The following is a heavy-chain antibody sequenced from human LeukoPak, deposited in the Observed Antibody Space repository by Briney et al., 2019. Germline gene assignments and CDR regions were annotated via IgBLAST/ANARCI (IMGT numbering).Heavy chain of an antibody. V-gene: IGHV4-38-2*02. Sequence: SETLSLTCTVSGGSIISGFYWGWIRQPPGKGLEWIGSIYHSGSTYFKPSLKSRVTISEDTSKNQFSLKLSSVTAADTAVYYCVRDARGGLPPPDALDIWGQGTMVTVSS. J-gene: IGHJ3*02. CDR1: GGSIISGFY. CDR3: VRDARGGLPPPDALDI. CDR2: IYHSGST. D-gene: IGHD2-21*02.